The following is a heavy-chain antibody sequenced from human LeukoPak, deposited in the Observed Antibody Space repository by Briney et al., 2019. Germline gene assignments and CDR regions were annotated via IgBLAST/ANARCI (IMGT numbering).Heavy chain of an antibody. CDR2: MNPNSGNT. D-gene: IGHD4-23*01. CDR3: ARSDYGGNSQVNWFDP. CDR1: GYTFTNYD. J-gene: IGHJ5*02. Sequence: GASVKVSCKASGYTFTNYDINWVRQATGQGLEWMGWMNPNSGNTGYAQKFQGRVTITRNTSISTAYMELSSLRSEDTAVYYCARSDYGGNSQVNWFDPWGQGTLVTVSS. V-gene: IGHV1-8*03.